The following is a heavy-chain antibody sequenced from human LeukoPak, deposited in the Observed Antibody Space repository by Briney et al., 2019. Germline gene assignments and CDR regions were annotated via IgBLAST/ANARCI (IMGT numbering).Heavy chain of an antibody. V-gene: IGHV4-59*01. CDR3: ARYAAPGGPNWLDP. CDR1: GGSISSYY. Sequence: KSSETLSLTCTVSGGSISSYYWSWIRQPPGKGLEWTGYIYYSGRTSYNPSLKSRVTISVDTSKNQFSLKLSSVTAADTAVYYCARYAAPGGPNWLDPWGQGTLVIVSS. CDR2: IYYSGRT. D-gene: IGHD2-15*01. J-gene: IGHJ5*02.